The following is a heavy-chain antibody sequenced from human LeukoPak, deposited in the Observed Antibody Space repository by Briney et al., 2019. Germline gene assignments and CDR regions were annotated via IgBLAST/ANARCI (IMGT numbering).Heavy chain of an antibody. D-gene: IGHD3-3*01. V-gene: IGHV3-11*01. Sequence: GGSLRLSCAASGFTFSDYYMSWIRQAPGKGLEWVSYISSSGSTIHYADSVKGRFTISRDNAKNSLYLQMNSLRAEDTAVYYCARGGVSYDWNWFDPWGQGTLVTVSS. CDR3: ARGGVSYDWNWFDP. J-gene: IGHJ5*02. CDR2: ISSSGSTI. CDR1: GFTFSDYY.